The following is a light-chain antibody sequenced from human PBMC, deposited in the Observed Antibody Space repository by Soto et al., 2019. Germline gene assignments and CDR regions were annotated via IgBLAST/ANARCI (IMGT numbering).Light chain of an antibody. CDR3: QQYENWPLT. Sequence: EIVMTQSPATLSVSPGERATLSCRASQSVSSNLAWYQQRPGQAPRLLIYGASTRATGIPARFSGSRSGTEFTISISSLQSEEFAVYHCQQYENWPLTFGGGNKVEIK. J-gene: IGKJ4*01. CDR2: GAS. V-gene: IGKV3-15*01. CDR1: QSVSSN.